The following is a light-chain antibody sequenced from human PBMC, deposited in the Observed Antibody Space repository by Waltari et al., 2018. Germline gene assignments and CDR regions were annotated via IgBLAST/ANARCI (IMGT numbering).Light chain of an antibody. CDR2: AAS. CDR1: QSISSY. J-gene: IGKJ4*01. CDR3: QQSYSTPFL. Sequence: DIQMTQSPSSLSASVGERVTIPCRASQSISSYLNWYQQKPGKAPKLLIYAASSLQSGVPSRFSGSGSGTDFTLTISSLQPEDFATYYCQQSYSTPFLFGGGTKVEIK. V-gene: IGKV1-39*01.